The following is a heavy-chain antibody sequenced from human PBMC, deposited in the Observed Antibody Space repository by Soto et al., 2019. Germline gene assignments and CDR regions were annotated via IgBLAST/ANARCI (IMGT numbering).Heavy chain of an antibody. CDR1: CSSISSDNR. D-gene: IGHD3-10*01. Sequence: SETLSLTCAVPCSSISSDNRWGWIRQPPGKGLEWIVYIYYNGTTNYNLSLKSRVTMSVDTAKDQFSLQLSSVTAADTAVYYCARTSRFKSGHIDYWCQGTLVPVSS. J-gene: IGHJ4*02. CDR2: IYYNGTT. CDR3: ARTSRFKSGHIDY. V-gene: IGHV4-28*01.